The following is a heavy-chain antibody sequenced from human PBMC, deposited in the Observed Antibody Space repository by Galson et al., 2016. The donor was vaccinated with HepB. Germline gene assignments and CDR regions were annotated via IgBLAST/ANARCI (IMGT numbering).Heavy chain of an antibody. CDR3: AIDPSQWHDLLFGN. CDR2: ICGRCGDV. CDR1: GFTFDRCG. J-gene: IGHJ4*02. V-gene: IGHV3-23*01. D-gene: IGHD6-19*01. Sequence: SLRLSCAASGFTFDRCGMTWFRQAPGKGLEWVSTICGRCGDVDYADSVKGRFTISRDDSKSTLYLHMNNLRVEDTAIYYCAIDPSQWHDLLFGNWAQGTLVTVSA.